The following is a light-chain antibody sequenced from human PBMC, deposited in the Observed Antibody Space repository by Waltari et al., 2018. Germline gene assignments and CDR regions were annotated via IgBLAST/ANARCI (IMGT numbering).Light chain of an antibody. V-gene: IGLV3-21*02. J-gene: IGLJ3*02. CDR2: VDG. CDR3: QVWDSSSDHWV. Sequence: SYVLTQPPSVSVAPGQTASITCVGNNIGSKSVQWYQQKPGQAPVLVVYVDGRRPSGGPECYLGAKAGNTATLSISWVEAGDEADYFCQVWDSSSDHWVFGGGTKQTAL. CDR1: NIGSKS.